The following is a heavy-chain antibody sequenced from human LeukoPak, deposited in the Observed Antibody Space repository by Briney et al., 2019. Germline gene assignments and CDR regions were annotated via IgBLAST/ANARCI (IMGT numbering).Heavy chain of an antibody. D-gene: IGHD6-13*01. Sequence: TSQTLSLTCTVSGGSISSGGYYWSWIRQPPGKGLEWIGYIYHSGSTYYNPSLKSRVTMSVDRSKNQFSLKLSSVTAADTAVYYCARDSPIAAAGTDAFDIWGQGTMVTVSS. V-gene: IGHV4-30-2*01. CDR2: IYHSGST. J-gene: IGHJ3*02. CDR3: ARDSPIAAAGTDAFDI. CDR1: GGSISSGGYY.